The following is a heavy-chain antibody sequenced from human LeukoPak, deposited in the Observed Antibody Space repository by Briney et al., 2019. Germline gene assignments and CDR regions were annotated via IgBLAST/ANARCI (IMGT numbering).Heavy chain of an antibody. Sequence: ASVKVSCKASGYTFSIYGISWLRQAPGQGLEWMGWINTYHGNTDYAQHLQGRVTMTTDTSTSTAYMELRSLRSDDTAVYYCARGPGYYGDSIYFDYWGQGTLVTVSS. CDR3: ARGPGYYGDSIYFDY. D-gene: IGHD4-17*01. V-gene: IGHV1-18*01. CDR2: INTYHGNT. CDR1: GYTFSIYG. J-gene: IGHJ4*02.